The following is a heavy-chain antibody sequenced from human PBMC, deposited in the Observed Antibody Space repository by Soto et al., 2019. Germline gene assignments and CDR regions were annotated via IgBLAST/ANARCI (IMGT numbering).Heavy chain of an antibody. CDR1: GGSISSYY. J-gene: IGHJ6*02. V-gene: IGHV4-59*01. Sequence: SETLSLTCTVSGGSISSYYWSWIRQPPGKGLEWIGYIYYSGSTNYNPSLKSRVTISVDTSKNQFSLKLSSVTAADTAVYYCGIILGFGEVSSHYYYGIDVWGQGTTVTVSS. D-gene: IGHD3-10*01. CDR3: GIILGFGEVSSHYYYGIDV. CDR2: IYYSGST.